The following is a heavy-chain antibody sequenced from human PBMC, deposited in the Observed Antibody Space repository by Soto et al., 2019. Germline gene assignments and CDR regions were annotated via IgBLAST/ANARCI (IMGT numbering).Heavy chain of an antibody. CDR3: ARLSGGFDY. V-gene: IGHV3-30-3*01. CDR1: GFTFSSYA. J-gene: IGHJ4*02. D-gene: IGHD1-26*01. Sequence: GGSLRLSCAASGFTFSSYAMHWVRQAPGKGLEWVAVISYDGSNKYYADSVKGRFTISRDNSKNTLYLQMNSLRAEDTAVYYCARLSGGFDYWGQGTLVTVSS. CDR2: ISYDGSNK.